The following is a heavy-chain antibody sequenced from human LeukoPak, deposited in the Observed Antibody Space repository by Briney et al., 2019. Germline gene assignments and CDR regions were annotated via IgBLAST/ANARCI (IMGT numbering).Heavy chain of an antibody. CDR1: GGSFSGYF. Sequence: PSETLSLTCAVYGGSFSGYFWTWIRQPPGKGLEWIGEINHSGKTYYNPSLKSRVTLSLDPSTTQFSLKLSSVTAADPAVYYCARILTTVTTEGDYWGQGTLVTVSS. D-gene: IGHD4-17*01. CDR2: INHSGKT. CDR3: ARILTTVTTEGDY. J-gene: IGHJ4*02. V-gene: IGHV4-34*01.